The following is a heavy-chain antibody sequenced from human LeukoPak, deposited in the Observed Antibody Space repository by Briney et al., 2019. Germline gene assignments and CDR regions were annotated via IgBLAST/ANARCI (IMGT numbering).Heavy chain of an antibody. Sequence: SETLSLTCTVSGGSISSYYWSWIRQPPGKGLEWIGYIYYSGSTNYNPSLKSRVTISVDTSKNQFSLKLSSVTAADTAVYYCARQYSSGWYGYYFDYWGQGTLVTVSS. J-gene: IGHJ4*02. D-gene: IGHD6-19*01. CDR2: IYYSGST. CDR1: GGSISSYY. V-gene: IGHV4-59*08. CDR3: ARQYSSGWYGYYFDY.